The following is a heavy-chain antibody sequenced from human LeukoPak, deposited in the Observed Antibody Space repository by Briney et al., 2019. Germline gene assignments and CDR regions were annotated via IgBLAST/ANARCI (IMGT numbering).Heavy chain of an antibody. D-gene: IGHD2-2*01. V-gene: IGHV4-39*01. CDR2: IYYSGST. CDR1: GGSISSSSYY. Sequence: SETLSLTCTVSGGSISSSSYYWGWIRQPPGKGLEWIGSIYYSGSTYYNPSLKSRVTISVDTSKNQFSLKLSSVTAADTAVYYCAVVVPAVTFDYWGQGTLVTVSP. CDR3: AVVVPAVTFDY. J-gene: IGHJ4*02.